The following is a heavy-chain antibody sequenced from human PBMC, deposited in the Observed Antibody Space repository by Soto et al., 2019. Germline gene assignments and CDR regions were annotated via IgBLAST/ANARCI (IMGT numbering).Heavy chain of an antibody. D-gene: IGHD2-15*01. CDR2: ISYGGTT. Sequence: QVHLQESGPGLVKPSQTLSLTCTVSGGSMNSGGYCWNWIRQHPGEGLEWIGCISYGGTTSYNPSLKRRVTISVDTSKNQFSLKLSSGTAADTAVYYCSRGILVWGQGTLITVSS. V-gene: IGHV4-31*03. CDR3: SRGILV. J-gene: IGHJ4*02. CDR1: GGSMNSGGYC.